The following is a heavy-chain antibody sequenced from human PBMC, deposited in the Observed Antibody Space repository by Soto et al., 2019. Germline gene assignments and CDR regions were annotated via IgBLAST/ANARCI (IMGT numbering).Heavy chain of an antibody. Sequence: QVQLQESGPGLVKPSQTLSLTCTVSGGSISSGGYYWSWIRQHPGKGLEWIGYIYYSGSTYYNPSLKSRVTISVDTSKNQFSLKLSSVTAADTAVYYCVRAGRYYYYGMDVWGQGTTVTVSS. J-gene: IGHJ6*02. CDR2: IYYSGST. CDR3: VRAGRYYYYGMDV. CDR1: GGSISSGGYY. V-gene: IGHV4-31*03.